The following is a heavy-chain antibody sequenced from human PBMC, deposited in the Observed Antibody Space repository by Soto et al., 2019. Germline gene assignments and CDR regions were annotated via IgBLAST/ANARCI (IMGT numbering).Heavy chain of an antibody. CDR3: ARGVTPIDY. D-gene: IGHD2-15*01. Sequence: QVQLVQSGAEVKKPGASVKVSCKASGYTFTNFGIRWVRQAPGQGLEWIGWISAYNGNTNYSHNFQGRVPMTTDTSTSTASMELRSLRSDDTAVYYCARGVTPIDYWGQGTLVTFSS. J-gene: IGHJ4*02. CDR1: GYTFTNFG. CDR2: ISAYNGNT. V-gene: IGHV1-18*01.